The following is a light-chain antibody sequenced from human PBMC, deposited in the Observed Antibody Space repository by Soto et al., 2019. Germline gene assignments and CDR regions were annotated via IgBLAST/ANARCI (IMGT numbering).Light chain of an antibody. CDR2: KAS. Sequence: DIQMTQSPTTLSASVGDSVTITCRASQSIGSWLAWYQQKPGQAPKLLIYKASTLESGVPSRFSGSGSGTEFVLTFISLQPDDFASNYGQLYGSYSPWTVGQGTKVEIK. V-gene: IGKV1-5*03. CDR3: QLYGSYSPWT. J-gene: IGKJ1*01. CDR1: QSIGSW.